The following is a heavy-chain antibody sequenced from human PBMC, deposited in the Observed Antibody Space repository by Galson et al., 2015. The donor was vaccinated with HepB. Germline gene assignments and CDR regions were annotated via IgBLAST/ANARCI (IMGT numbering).Heavy chain of an antibody. CDR3: ARVVVRCTTTSCYAKPHFGLDV. D-gene: IGHD2-2*01. J-gene: IGHJ6*02. CDR1: GDSVSSNSAA. Sequence: CAISGDSVSSNSAAWNWIRQSPSRGLEWLGRTYYRSKWFNDYALSVKSRITINPDTSRNQFSLQLKSVTPEDTAVYYCARVVVRCTTTSCYAKPHFGLDVWGQGTTVTVSS. V-gene: IGHV6-1*01. CDR2: TYYRSKWFN.